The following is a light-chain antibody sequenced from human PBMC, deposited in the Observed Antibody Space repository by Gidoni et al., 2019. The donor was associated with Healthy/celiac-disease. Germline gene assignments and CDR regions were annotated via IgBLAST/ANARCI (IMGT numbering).Light chain of an antibody. Sequence: EIVMTQSPATLSVSPGARATLSCRASPSVSSNLAWYQQKPGQAPRLLIYGASTRATGIPARFSGSGSGTEFTLTISSLQSEDFAVYYCQQYNNWCSFGQXTKLEIK. V-gene: IGKV3-15*01. CDR2: GAS. CDR1: PSVSSN. J-gene: IGKJ2*04. CDR3: QQYNNWCS.